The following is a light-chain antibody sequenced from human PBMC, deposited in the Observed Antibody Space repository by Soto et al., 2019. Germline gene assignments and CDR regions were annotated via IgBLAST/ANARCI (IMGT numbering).Light chain of an antibody. Sequence: EIVMTQSPATLSVSPGQRATLSCRASQSVGSKLAWYQQKPGQAPRLLIYSASTRATGIPARFSGSGSGTEFTFTISSLQSEDFAVYYCHQYNHWVTWTFGQGTKVEIK. V-gene: IGKV3-15*01. CDR3: HQYNHWVTWT. J-gene: IGKJ1*01. CDR1: QSVGSK. CDR2: SAS.